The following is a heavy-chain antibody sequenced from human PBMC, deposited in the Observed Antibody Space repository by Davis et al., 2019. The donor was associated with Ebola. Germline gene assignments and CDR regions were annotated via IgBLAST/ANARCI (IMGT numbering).Heavy chain of an antibody. D-gene: IGHD2-15*01. CDR2: FESEDGET. CDR3: TTLQEGYRSGGSHYRGRWFDP. Sequence: ASVKVSCKISGYTLSELSIHWVRQAPGKGLEWMGGFESEDGETTYAQEFQGGPTLTEDTSTDTAYMEVSSLRSEDTAVYYCTTLQEGYRSGGSHYRGRWFDPWGQGTLVTVSS. V-gene: IGHV1-24*01. J-gene: IGHJ5*02. CDR1: GYTLSELS.